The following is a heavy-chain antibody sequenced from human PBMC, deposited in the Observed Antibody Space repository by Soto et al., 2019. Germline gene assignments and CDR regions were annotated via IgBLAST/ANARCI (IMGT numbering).Heavy chain of an antibody. Sequence: SVKVSCKASGFTFTSSAMQWVRQARGQRLEWIGWIVVGSGNTNYAQKFQERVTITRDMSTSTAYMELSSLRSEDTAVYYCAADLRYCSGGSCYWPPDYWGQGTLVTVSS. CDR2: IVVGSGNT. D-gene: IGHD2-15*01. J-gene: IGHJ4*02. V-gene: IGHV1-58*02. CDR1: GFTFTSSA. CDR3: AADLRYCSGGSCYWPPDY.